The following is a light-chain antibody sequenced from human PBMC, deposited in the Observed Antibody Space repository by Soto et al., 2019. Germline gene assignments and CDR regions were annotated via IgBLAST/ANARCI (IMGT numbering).Light chain of an antibody. Sequence: QSVLTQPPSASGTPGQRVTISCSGSRTNIGNNAVSWYQQLPGPAHKLLIYNNNQRPSGVRVRFSGSESSTSASLAISGLQSEDEADYYCAAWDDSRNARGVFGGGTKLTVL. CDR2: NNN. V-gene: IGLV1-44*01. CDR1: RTNIGNNA. CDR3: AAWDDSRNARGV. J-gene: IGLJ3*02.